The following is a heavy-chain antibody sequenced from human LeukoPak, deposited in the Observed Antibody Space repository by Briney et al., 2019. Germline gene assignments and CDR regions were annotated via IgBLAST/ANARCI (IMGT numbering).Heavy chain of an antibody. V-gene: IGHV3-7*01. D-gene: IGHD2-2*01. J-gene: IGHJ4*02. CDR2: IKQDGSEK. Sequence: GGSLRLSCAASGFTFSSYWMSWVRQAPGKGRGWVANIKQDGSEKYYVDSVKGRFTISRDNAKNSLYLQMNSLRAEDTAVYYCAREQYCSSTSCYPLGTCYFDYWGQGTLVTVS. CDR1: GFTFSSYW. CDR3: AREQYCSSTSCYPLGTCYFDY.